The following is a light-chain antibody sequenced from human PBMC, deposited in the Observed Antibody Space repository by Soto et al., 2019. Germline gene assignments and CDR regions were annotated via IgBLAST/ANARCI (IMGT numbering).Light chain of an antibody. CDR3: QQVDSLPRT. CDR1: QDINSR. Sequence: DIQMTQSPSSVSASVGDRVTITCRASQDINSRLAWYQQKPGKAPKLLIYFAFNLESGVPSRFIGSGSGTDFTLTITSLQPEDFATYYCQQVDSLPRTFGGGTKVEIQ. V-gene: IGKV1-12*01. J-gene: IGKJ4*01. CDR2: FAF.